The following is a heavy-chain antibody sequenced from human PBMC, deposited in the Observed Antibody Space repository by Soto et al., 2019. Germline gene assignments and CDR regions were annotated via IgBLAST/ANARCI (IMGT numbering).Heavy chain of an antibody. D-gene: IGHD6-13*01. CDR2: TYYRSKWYN. Sequence: SIKQYPSRGLEWLGRTYYRSKWYNDYAVSVKSRITINPDTSKNQFSLQLNSVTPEDTAVYYCARVQSSSSWLGYYYYSGMDVWLHGTTVTVS. J-gene: IGHJ6*02. CDR3: ARVQSSSSWLGYYYYSGMDV. V-gene: IGHV6-1*01.